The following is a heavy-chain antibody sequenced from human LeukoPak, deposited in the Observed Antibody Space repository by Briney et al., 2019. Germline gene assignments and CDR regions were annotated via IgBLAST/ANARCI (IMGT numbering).Heavy chain of an antibody. CDR2: ISSSGSIK. V-gene: IGHV3-48*03. Sequence: RPGGSLRLSCIASGFAFNSYEMNWVRQAPGKGLEWVSYISSSGSIKHYADSVKGRFTISRDNAKNSLYLQMNSLRAEDTAVYYCARARYTSGWETLDYWGQGTLVTVSS. J-gene: IGHJ4*02. D-gene: IGHD6-19*01. CDR1: GFAFNSYE. CDR3: ARARYTSGWETLDY.